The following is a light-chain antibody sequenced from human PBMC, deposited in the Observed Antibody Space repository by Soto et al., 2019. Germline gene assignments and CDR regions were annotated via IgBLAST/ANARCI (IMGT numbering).Light chain of an antibody. CDR1: SSDISDYNY. Sequence: QSVLTQPASVSGSLGQSITISCTGTSSDISDYNYVSWYQQHPGKAPKLMIYEVSDRPSGLSNRFSGSKSGNTASLTISRLQPEDEADYYCSSYTSNNFYVFGTGTKV. CDR2: EVS. V-gene: IGLV2-14*01. J-gene: IGLJ1*01. CDR3: SSYTSNNFYV.